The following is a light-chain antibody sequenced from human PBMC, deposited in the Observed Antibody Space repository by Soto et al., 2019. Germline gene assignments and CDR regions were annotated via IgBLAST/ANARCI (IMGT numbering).Light chain of an antibody. CDR3: QQRSNWPRT. Sequence: ETVMTQSPVTLSVSPGERATLSCRASQSVNNNLAWYQQKPGQAPRLLIYAASIRATGIPARFSGSGSGTEFTLTINSLEPEDFAVSYCQQRSNWPRTFGQGTKLEIK. CDR2: AAS. V-gene: IGKV3-11*01. J-gene: IGKJ2*01. CDR1: QSVNNN.